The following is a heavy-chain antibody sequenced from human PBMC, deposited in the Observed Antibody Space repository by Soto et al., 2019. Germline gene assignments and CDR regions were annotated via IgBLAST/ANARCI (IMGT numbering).Heavy chain of an antibody. J-gene: IGHJ3*02. V-gene: IGHV3-66*01. CDR1: GFTVSSNY. CDR2: IYSGGST. Sequence: EVQLVESGGGLVQPGGSLRLSCAASGFTVSSNYMSWVRQAPGKGLEWVSVIYSGGSTYYADSVKGRFTISRDNSKNTLYLQMNSLRAEDTAVYYCARDESGSYTNAFDIWGQGTMVTVSS. D-gene: IGHD1-26*01. CDR3: ARDESGSYTNAFDI.